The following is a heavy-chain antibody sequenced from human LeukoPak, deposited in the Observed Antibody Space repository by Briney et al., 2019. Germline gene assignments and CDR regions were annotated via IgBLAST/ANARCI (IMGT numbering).Heavy chain of an antibody. J-gene: IGHJ4*02. CDR2: IIPILGIA. D-gene: IGHD3-16*01. Sequence: ASVKVSCKASGGTFSSYTISWVRQAPGQGLEWMGRIIPILGIANYAQKFQGRVTITADKSTSTAYMELSSLRSGDTAVYYCARDDYDEKSERKEARYFDYWGQGTLVTVSS. V-gene: IGHV1-69*04. CDR1: GGTFSSYT. CDR3: ARDDYDEKSERKEARYFDY.